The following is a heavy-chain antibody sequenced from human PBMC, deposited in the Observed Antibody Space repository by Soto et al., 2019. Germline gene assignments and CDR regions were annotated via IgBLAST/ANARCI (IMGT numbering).Heavy chain of an antibody. J-gene: IGHJ4*02. D-gene: IGHD3-10*01. CDR1: GFNFSDSR. V-gene: IGHV3-21*01. Sequence: GGSLRLSCAASGFNFSDSRINWVRRAPGKGLEWLASISSYNSYTYYADSIKGRFTISRDNAKKSLYLQMSSLSAEDTAVYYCARHGGMVRGVLITTYIDYWGQGTPVTVSS. CDR2: ISSYNSYT. CDR3: ARHGGMVRGVLITTYIDY.